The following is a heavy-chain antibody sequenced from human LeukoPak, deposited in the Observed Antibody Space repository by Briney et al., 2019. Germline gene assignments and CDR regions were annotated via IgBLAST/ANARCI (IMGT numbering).Heavy chain of an antibody. V-gene: IGHV3-23*01. CDR1: GFTFSNYV. Sequence: TGGSLRLPCVASGFTFSNYVMNWVRQAPGKGLECVSSISGGGTSTYYADSVKGRFTISRDNSKNTLYLQMSSLRAEDTAIYYCANEYSKGDVWGQGTTVTVSS. CDR2: ISGGGTST. J-gene: IGHJ3*01. CDR3: ANEYSKGDV. D-gene: IGHD4-11*01.